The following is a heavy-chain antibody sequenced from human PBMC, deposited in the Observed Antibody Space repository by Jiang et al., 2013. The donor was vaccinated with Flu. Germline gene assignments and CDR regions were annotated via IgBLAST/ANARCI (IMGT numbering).Heavy chain of an antibody. CDR3: TRDWGGLDV. V-gene: IGHV6-1*01. CDR2: TYYRSKWYS. J-gene: IGHJ6*02. D-gene: IGHD3-16*01. Sequence: GLVKPSQTLSLICVISGDSVSSYTAAWSWIRQSPSRGLEWLGRTYYRSKWYSDYAMSVKSRITVNPDTSKNQFSLQLNSMTPEDAAVYYCTRDWGGLDVWGQGTTVTVSS. CDR1: GDSVSSYTAA.